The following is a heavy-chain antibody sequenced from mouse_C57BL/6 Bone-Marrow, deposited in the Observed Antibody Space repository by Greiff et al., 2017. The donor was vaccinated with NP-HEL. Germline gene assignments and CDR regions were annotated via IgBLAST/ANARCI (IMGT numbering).Heavy chain of an antibody. Sequence: VQRVESGPGLVAPSQSLSITCTVSGFSLTSYAISWVRQPPGKGLEWLGVIWTGGGTNYNSALKSRLSISKDNSKSQVFLKMNSLQTDDTARYYCARPSLYYGSSYDYAMDYWGQGTSVTVSS. CDR2: IWTGGGT. D-gene: IGHD1-1*01. J-gene: IGHJ4*01. CDR3: ARPSLYYGSSYDYAMDY. V-gene: IGHV2-9-1*01. CDR1: GFSLTSYA.